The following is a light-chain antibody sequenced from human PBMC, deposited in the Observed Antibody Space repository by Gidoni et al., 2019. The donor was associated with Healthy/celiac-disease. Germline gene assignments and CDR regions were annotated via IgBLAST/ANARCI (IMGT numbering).Light chain of an antibody. CDR3: QKYYSMQRT. CDR2: WAS. Sequence: DLVMTQSPDSLAVSLGERATINCKSSQSVLYSSNNKNYLAWYQQKPGQPPKLLSYWASTRESGVPDRFSGSGYGKDFTLTSSSLQAEEGAMDDCQKYYSMQRTCGQGTEVEIK. J-gene: IGKJ1*01. CDR1: QSVLYSSNNKNY. V-gene: IGKV4-1*01.